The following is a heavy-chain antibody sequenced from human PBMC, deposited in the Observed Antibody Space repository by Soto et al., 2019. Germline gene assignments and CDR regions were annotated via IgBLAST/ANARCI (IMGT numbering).Heavy chain of an antibody. Sequence: QVQLVQSGGGLVEPGGSLRLSCAASGFKFPDYHMTWIRQAQGKGLEWISYINSRGTYTTYADSVRGRFTASRDNAKNSLDLQMDSLTGEDTAVYYCACVAPTIFGAQFHQNLVDVWGQGNMVTVAS. CDR3: ACVAPTIFGAQFHQNLVDV. CDR1: GFKFPDYH. V-gene: IGHV3-11*06. CDR2: INSRGTYT. J-gene: IGHJ6*02. D-gene: IGHD3-3*01.